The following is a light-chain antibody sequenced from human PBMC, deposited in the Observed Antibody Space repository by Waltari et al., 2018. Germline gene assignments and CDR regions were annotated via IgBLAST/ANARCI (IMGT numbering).Light chain of an antibody. V-gene: IGKV1-9*01. CDR2: AAS. J-gene: IGKJ4*01. CDR1: HVTSNY. Sequence: DIQLTQSPSFLSASVGDRVTITCRTSHVTSNYIAWYQQKPGKAPKLLIHAASTLETGVPSRFSGSGSGTEFSLTISSLQPEDFATYHCQQLQSYPLTFGGGTKVEIK. CDR3: QQLQSYPLT.